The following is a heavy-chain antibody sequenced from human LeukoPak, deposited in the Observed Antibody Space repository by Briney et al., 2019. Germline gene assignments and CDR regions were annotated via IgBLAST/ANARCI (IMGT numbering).Heavy chain of an antibody. J-gene: IGHJ4*02. V-gene: IGHV3-13*01. Sequence: GGSLRLSCAASGFTFSNYDMHWVRQGTGKGLEWVSSIGTAGDTYYPGSVKGRFTISRDNAKNSLYLQMNSLRAEDTAVYYCARNIPVTRWGYWGQGTLVTVSS. CDR2: IGTAGDT. D-gene: IGHD2-21*01. CDR3: ARNIPVTRWGY. CDR1: GFTFSNYD.